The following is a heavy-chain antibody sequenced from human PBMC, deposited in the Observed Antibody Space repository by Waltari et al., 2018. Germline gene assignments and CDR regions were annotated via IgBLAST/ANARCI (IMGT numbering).Heavy chain of an antibody. Sequence: QVQLQQWGAGLLKPSETLSLTCAVSGGSFSGYYWSWVRQPPGKGLAWIGEIKHSGRTNYNPSFKGRVTIAVDEAKNQVSLKLSSVTAADTAVYDGARGRLHFDYWGQGTLVTVSS. CDR2: IKHSGRT. J-gene: IGHJ4*02. CDR1: GGSFSGYY. CDR3: ARGRLHFDY. D-gene: IGHD4-17*01. V-gene: IGHV4-34*01.